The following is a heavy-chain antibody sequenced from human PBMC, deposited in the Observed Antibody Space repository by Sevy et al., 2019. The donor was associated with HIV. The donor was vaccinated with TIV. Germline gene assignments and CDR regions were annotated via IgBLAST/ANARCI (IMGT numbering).Heavy chain of an antibody. CDR3: ARSPPVVVVPGAPSWFDP. CDR2: INKSGTT. V-gene: IGHV4-34*01. D-gene: IGHD2-2*01. J-gene: IGHJ5*02. CDR1: DGSFSGYY. Sequence: SETLSLTCAVHDGSFSGYYWNWIRQLPGKGLEWIGEINKSGTTYYNPSFKSRVTISVDTSKKQLYLMLNAVTAADTAVYFCARSPPVVVVPGAPSWFDPWGQGTLVTVSS.